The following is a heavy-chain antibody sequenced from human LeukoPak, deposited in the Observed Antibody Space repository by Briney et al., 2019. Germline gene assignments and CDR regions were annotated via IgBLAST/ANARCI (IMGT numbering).Heavy chain of an antibody. J-gene: IGHJ4*02. CDR3: ATRPWGYYDSSGYYRFDY. D-gene: IGHD3-22*01. Sequence: GRSLRLSCAASGFTFSSYVMHWVRQAPGKGLEWVAVIGYDGKNKYYGDSVRGRFTISRDNSKNTLYLQMNSLRAEDTAVYYCATRPWGYYDSSGYYRFDYWGQGTLVTVSS. CDR2: IGYDGKNK. CDR1: GFTFSSYV. V-gene: IGHV3-33*01.